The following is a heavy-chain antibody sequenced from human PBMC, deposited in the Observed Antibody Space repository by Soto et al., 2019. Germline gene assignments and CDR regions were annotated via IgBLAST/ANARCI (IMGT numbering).Heavy chain of an antibody. CDR1: RYSFNSYW. CDR3: ARLDTSGFGGWFDP. J-gene: IGHJ5*02. D-gene: IGHD6-19*01. CDR2: IYPGDSDT. Sequence: GESLKVSGNGFRYSFNSYWIGWVRQMPGKGLEWMGIIYPGDSDTRYSPSFQGQVTISADKSISSAYLQWSSLKASDTAMYYCARLDTSGFGGWFDPWGQGTLVIVSS. V-gene: IGHV5-51*01.